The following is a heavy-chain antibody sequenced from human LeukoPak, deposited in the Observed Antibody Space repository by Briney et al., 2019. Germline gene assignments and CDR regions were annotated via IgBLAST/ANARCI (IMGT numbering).Heavy chain of an antibody. V-gene: IGHV1-69*13. J-gene: IGHJ4*02. Sequence: ASVNVSCKASGGTFSSYAISWVRQAPGQGLEWMGGIIPIFGTANYAQKFQGRVTITADESTSTAYMELSSLRSEDTAVYYCARDRRDGYNDYWGQGTLVTVSS. CDR2: IIPIFGTA. CDR3: ARDRRDGYNDY. D-gene: IGHD5-24*01. CDR1: GGTFSSYA.